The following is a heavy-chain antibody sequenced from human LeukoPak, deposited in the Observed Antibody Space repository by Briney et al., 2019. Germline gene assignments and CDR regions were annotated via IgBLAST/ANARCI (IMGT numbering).Heavy chain of an antibody. V-gene: IGHV3-7*01. CDR3: ARQGLWFGSFDS. Sequence: GGSLRLSCTVSALTFSSYWMSWVCQAPGKGLEWVANIKQDGSEQYYVDSVKGRFTISRDNAKNSLYLQVNSPRDEDTAVYYCARQGLWFGSFDSWGHGTLVIVSS. CDR1: ALTFSSYW. CDR2: IKQDGSEQ. D-gene: IGHD3-10*01. J-gene: IGHJ4*01.